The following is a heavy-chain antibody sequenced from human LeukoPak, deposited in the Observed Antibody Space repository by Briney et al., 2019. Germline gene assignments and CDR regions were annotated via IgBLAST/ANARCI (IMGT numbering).Heavy chain of an antibody. J-gene: IGHJ4*02. V-gene: IGHV4-34*01. D-gene: IGHD6-19*01. CDR1: GGSFSGYY. CDR3: ARAVSGRFDY. CDR2: INHSGST. Sequence: SETLSLTCAVYGGSFSGYYWSWIRQPPGKGLEWIGEINHSGSTNYNPSLKSRVTISVDTSRNQFSLRLSSVTAADTAIYYCARAVSGRFDYWGQGTLVTVSS.